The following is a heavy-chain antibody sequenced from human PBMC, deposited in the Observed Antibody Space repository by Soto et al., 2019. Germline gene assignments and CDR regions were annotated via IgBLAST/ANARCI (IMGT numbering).Heavy chain of an antibody. CDR2: AHHSGRT. J-gene: IGHJ4*02. Sequence: SETLSLTCTVSGDSMSSSNWWNWVRQPPGKGLEWIGEAHHSGRTNYNPSLKSRVTISVDRSQNLFSLKLASVTAADTAVYYCVRSEATALYDWGQGTLVPVSS. V-gene: IGHV4-4*02. D-gene: IGHD2-8*01. CDR1: GDSMSSSNW. CDR3: VRSEATALYD.